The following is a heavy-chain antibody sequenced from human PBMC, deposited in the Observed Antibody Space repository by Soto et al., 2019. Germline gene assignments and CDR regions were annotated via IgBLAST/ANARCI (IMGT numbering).Heavy chain of an antibody. J-gene: IGHJ5*02. Sequence: SQTLSLTCAISGDSVSSNSAAWNWIRQSPSRGLEWLGRTYYRSKWYNDYALSVKSRITINPDTSKNQFSLQLNSVTAADTAMYFCVRIRYQLPSSVLWLDPWGQGTPVTVSS. CDR1: GDSVSSNSAA. V-gene: IGHV6-1*01. CDR2: TYYRSKWYN. CDR3: VRIRYQLPSSVLWLDP. D-gene: IGHD3-16*01.